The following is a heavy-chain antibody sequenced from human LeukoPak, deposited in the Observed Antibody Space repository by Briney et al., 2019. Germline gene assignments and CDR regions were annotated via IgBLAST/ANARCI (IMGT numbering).Heavy chain of an antibody. V-gene: IGHV1-2*02. CDR2: INPNSGGT. J-gene: IGHJ6*03. Sequence: ASVKVSCKASGYTFTGYYMHWVRQAPGQGLEWMGWINPNSGGTNYAQKFQGRVTMTRDTSISTAYMELSRLRSDDTAVYYCARDGPTSMALLYYYMDVWGKGTTVTVSS. CDR3: ARDGPTSMALLYYYMDV. D-gene: IGHD2/OR15-2a*01. CDR1: GYTFTGYY.